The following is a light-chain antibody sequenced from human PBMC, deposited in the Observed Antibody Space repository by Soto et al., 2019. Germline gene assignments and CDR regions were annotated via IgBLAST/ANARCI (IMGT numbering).Light chain of an antibody. V-gene: IGLV2-14*01. CDR3: SSYTSSSTSHVV. CDR2: DVS. Sequence: QFALTQPASVSGSPGQSITISCTGTSSDVGGYNYVSWYQQHPGKAPKLMIYDVSNRPSGVSNRFSGSKSGNTASLTISGLQAEDEAEYYCSSYTSSSTSHVVFGGGTQLTVL. J-gene: IGLJ2*01. CDR1: SSDVGGYNY.